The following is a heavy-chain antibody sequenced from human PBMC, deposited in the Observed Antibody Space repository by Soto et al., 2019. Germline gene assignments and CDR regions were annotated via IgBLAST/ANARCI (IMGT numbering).Heavy chain of an antibody. Sequence: GGSLRLSCAASGFTFSNYGMHWVRQAPGKGLGWVAVIWYDGGYKYYADSVKARFTISRDNSRTTLHLQMNSLRAEDTAVYYCAKDEGRYTYGLRDCWGQGTLVTVSS. J-gene: IGHJ4*02. V-gene: IGHV3-33*06. CDR3: AKDEGRYTYGLRDC. D-gene: IGHD5-18*01. CDR1: GFTFSNYG. CDR2: IWYDGGYK.